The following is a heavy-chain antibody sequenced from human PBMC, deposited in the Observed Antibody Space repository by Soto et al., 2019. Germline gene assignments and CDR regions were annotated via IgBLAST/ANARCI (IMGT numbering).Heavy chain of an antibody. CDR2: INHSGST. D-gene: IGHD4-17*01. Sequence: SETLSLTCAVYGGSFSGYYWSWIRQPPGKGLEWIGEINHSGSTNYNPSLKSRVTISVDTSKNQFSLKLSSVTAADTAVYYCAVARVPVTGGFDYWGQGTLVTVSS. J-gene: IGHJ4*02. CDR1: GGSFSGYY. CDR3: AVARVPVTGGFDY. V-gene: IGHV4-34*01.